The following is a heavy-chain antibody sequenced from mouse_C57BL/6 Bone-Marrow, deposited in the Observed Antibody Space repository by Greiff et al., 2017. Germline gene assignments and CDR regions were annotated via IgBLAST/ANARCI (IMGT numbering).Heavy chain of an antibody. CDR3: ARYDYDAWFAY. Sequence: EVKLVESGGGLVQPGGSLSLSCAASGFTFTDYYMSWVRQPPGKALEWLGFIRNKANGYTTEYSASVMGRFTISRDNSQSILYLHMNALRAEDSASYYSARYDYDAWFAYWGQGTLVTGSA. V-gene: IGHV7-3*01. CDR2: IRNKANGYTT. J-gene: IGHJ3*01. CDR1: GFTFTDYY. D-gene: IGHD2-4*01.